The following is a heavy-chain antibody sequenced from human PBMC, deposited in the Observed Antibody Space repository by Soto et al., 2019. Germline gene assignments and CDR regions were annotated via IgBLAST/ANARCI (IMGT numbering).Heavy chain of an antibody. J-gene: IGHJ4*02. D-gene: IGHD3-10*01. Sequence: GASVKVSCKVSGYTLTELSMHWVRQAPGKGIEWMGGFDPEDGETIYAQKFQGRVTMTEDTSTDTAYMELSSLRSEDTAVYYCATGPADFRVRGVITGIDYWGQGTLVTVSS. V-gene: IGHV1-24*01. CDR3: ATGPADFRVRGVITGIDY. CDR2: FDPEDGET. CDR1: GYTLTELS.